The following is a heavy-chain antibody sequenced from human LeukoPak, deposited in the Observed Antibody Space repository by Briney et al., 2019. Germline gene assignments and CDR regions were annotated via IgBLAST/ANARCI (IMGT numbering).Heavy chain of an antibody. CDR2: IIPILGIA. J-gene: IGHJ4*02. D-gene: IGHD1-26*01. Sequence: SVKVSCKASGGTFSSYAISWVRQAPGQGLEWMGRIIPILGIANYAQKFQGRVTITADKSTSTAYMELSSLRSEDTAVYYCARDQEWELPNSAFDYWGQGTLVTVSS. CDR1: GGTFSSYA. CDR3: ARDQEWELPNSAFDY. V-gene: IGHV1-69*04.